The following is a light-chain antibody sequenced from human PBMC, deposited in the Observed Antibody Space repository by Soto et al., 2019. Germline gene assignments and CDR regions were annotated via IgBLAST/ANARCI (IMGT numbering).Light chain of an antibody. CDR3: SSYASNIFYV. CDR2: DVS. Sequence: QSVLTQPASVSGSPGQSITISCTGTSSDVGGYNYVSWYQRHPGKAPKLMIYDVSNRPSGVSNRFSGSKSGNTASLTISGLQAEDEADYYCSSYASNIFYVFGPGTKVTVL. V-gene: IGLV2-14*01. CDR1: SSDVGGYNY. J-gene: IGLJ1*01.